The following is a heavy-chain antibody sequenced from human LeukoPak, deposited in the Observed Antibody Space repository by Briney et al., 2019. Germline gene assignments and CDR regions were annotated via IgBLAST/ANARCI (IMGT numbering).Heavy chain of an antibody. V-gene: IGHV3-30-3*01. Sequence: GGSLRLSCAASGFTFSSYAMHWVRQAPGKGLEWVAVISYDGSNKYYADSVKGRFTISRDNSKNTLYLQMNSLRAEDTAVYYCARDLNSNYVYYYYYGMDAWGQGTTVTVSS. CDR1: GFTFSSYA. CDR2: ISYDGSNK. D-gene: IGHD4-11*01. CDR3: ARDLNSNYVYYYYYGMDA. J-gene: IGHJ6*02.